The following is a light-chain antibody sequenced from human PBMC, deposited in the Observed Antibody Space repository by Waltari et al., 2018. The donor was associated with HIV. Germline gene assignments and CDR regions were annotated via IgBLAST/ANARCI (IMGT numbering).Light chain of an antibody. CDR1: SSDFGGDHY. J-gene: IGLJ1*01. CDR2: DVS. V-gene: IGLV2-23*02. Sequence: QSALTQPASVSGSPGQSITISCTVTSSDFGGDHYVSWYQQHPGKAPKLMIYDVSKRPSGVSNRFSGSKSGNTASLTISGLQAEDEADYYCCSYAGSSTYVFGTGTKVTVL. CDR3: CSYAGSSTYV.